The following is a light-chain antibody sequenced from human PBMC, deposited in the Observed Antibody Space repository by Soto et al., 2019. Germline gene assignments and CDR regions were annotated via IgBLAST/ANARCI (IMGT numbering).Light chain of an antibody. CDR1: QSVSSN. CDR2: GAS. J-gene: IGKJ5*01. V-gene: IGKV3-15*01. Sequence: EIVMTQSPATLSVSPGERATLSCRASQSVSSNLAWYQQKPGQAPRLLIFGASTRATGIPARFSGSGSGTEFTLTISSLQSEDFAVYYCQQYNTGPPITFGPGTRLDIK. CDR3: QQYNTGPPIT.